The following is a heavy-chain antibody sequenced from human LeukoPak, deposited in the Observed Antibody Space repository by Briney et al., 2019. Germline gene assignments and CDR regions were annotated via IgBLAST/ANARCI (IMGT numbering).Heavy chain of an antibody. V-gene: IGHV3-53*01. CDR3: ARAAGQLPY. J-gene: IGHJ4*02. D-gene: IGHD2-2*01. CDR1: GFTLSSNY. CDR2: IYSGSST. Sequence: PGGSLRLSCAASGFTLSSNYMSWVRQAPGEGLEWVSVIYSGSSTYYADSVKGRFTISRDKSKNTLYLQMNSLRAEDTAVYYCARAAGQLPYWGQGTLVTVSS.